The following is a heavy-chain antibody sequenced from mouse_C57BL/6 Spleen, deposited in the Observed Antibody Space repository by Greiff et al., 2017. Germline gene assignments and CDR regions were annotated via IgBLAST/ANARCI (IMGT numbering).Heavy chain of an antibody. CDR2: IYPGSGST. D-gene: IGHD4-1*01. CDR1: GYTFTSYW. J-gene: IGHJ2*01. V-gene: IGHV1-55*01. Sequence: QVQLQQPGAELVKPGASVTMSCKASGYTFTSYWITWVKQRPGQGLEWIGDIYPGSGSTNYNEKFTSKATLTVDTSSSTAYMQLSSLTSEDSAVYYCARGVGPLDYWGQGTTLTVSS. CDR3: ARGVGPLDY.